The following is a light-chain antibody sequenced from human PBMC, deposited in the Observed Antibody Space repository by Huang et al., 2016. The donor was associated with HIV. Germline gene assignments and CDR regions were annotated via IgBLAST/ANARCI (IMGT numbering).Light chain of an antibody. Sequence: EIVLTQSPGTLSLSPGERATLPCRASQSVSSSYLAWYQQKPGQAPRLLIYGALNRATGIPDRFSGSGSGTDFTLTISRLEPEDFAVYYCQQYGSSPWTFGQGTKVEIE. J-gene: IGKJ1*01. CDR1: QSVSSSY. CDR3: QQYGSSPWT. CDR2: GAL. V-gene: IGKV3-20*01.